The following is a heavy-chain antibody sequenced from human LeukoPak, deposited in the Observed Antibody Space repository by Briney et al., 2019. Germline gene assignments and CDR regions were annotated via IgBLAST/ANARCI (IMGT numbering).Heavy chain of an antibody. CDR2: ISHTGDIT. Sequence: SETLSLTRAVYGGSFSGNYWTLIRQTPGKGLEWIGEISHTGDITNYNPSLKSRVTISVDSSKNQFSLKVTSVTAADTGVYYCARVPDITARPCDSWGPGTLVTVSS. V-gene: IGHV4-34*01. J-gene: IGHJ4*02. CDR3: ARVPDITARPCDS. CDR1: GGSFSGNY. D-gene: IGHD1-1*01.